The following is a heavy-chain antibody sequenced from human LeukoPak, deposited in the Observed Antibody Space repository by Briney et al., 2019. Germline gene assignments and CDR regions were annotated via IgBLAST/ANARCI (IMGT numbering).Heavy chain of an antibody. CDR1: GGTFSSYA. CDR2: INPNSGGT. J-gene: IGHJ4*02. D-gene: IGHD3-3*01. V-gene: IGHV1-2*06. Sequence: ASVKVSCKASGGTFSSYAISWVRQAPGQGLEWMGRINPNSGGTNYAQKFQGRVTMTRDTSISTAYMELSRLRSDDTAVYYCAAMGYDFWSGYSAFDYWGQGTLVTVSS. CDR3: AAMGYDFWSGYSAFDY.